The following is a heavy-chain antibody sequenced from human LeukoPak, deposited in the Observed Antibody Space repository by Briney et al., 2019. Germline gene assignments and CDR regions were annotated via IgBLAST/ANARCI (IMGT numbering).Heavy chain of an antibody. J-gene: IGHJ3*02. V-gene: IGHV3-23*01. CDR1: GFTFSSYA. Sequence: GGSLRLSCAASGFTFSSYAMTWVRQAPGKGLECVSLISGGGDSTSYADSVKGRFTISRDNSRDTLYLQMNSLRAEDTAVYYCAKRYASGTFDAFDIWGQGTMVIVSS. CDR3: AKRYASGTFDAFDI. D-gene: IGHD3-10*01. CDR2: ISGGGDST.